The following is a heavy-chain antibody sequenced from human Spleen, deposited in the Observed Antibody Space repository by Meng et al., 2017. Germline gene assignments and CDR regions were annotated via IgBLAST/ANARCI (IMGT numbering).Heavy chain of an antibody. Sequence: GESLKISCVTSGFTFSSYGMHWVRQAPGKGLEWVAVIWYDGSNKDYVDSVKGRFTISRDDSKNTVYLQINSLRAEDTAVYYCARGDEGYYYDYGMDVWGQGTTVTVSS. V-gene: IGHV3-33*01. D-gene: IGHD2-15*01. CDR1: GFTFSSYG. J-gene: IGHJ6*02. CDR2: IWYDGSNK. CDR3: ARGDEGYYYDYGMDV.